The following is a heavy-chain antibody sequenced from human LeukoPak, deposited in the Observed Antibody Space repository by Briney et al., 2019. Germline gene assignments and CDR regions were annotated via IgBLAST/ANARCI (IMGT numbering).Heavy chain of an antibody. V-gene: IGHV1-69*06. D-gene: IGHD3-10*01. Sequence: SVKVSCKASGGTFSSYAISWVRQAPGQGLEWMGGIIPIFGTANYAQKFQGRVTITADKSTSTAYMELSSLRSEDTAVYYCARETTITMVRGVIDYWGQGTLVTVSS. CDR3: ARETTITMVRGVIDY. CDR2: IIPIFGTA. CDR1: GGTFSSYA. J-gene: IGHJ4*02.